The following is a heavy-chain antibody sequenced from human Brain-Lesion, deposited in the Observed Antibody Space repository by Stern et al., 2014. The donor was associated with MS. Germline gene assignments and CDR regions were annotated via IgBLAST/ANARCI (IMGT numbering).Heavy chain of an antibody. Sequence: LVESGAEVKKHGESLKISCKGSGYRFTSNWIGWVRQMPGKGLEWRGIIWPGDSDTRSSPSFQGQVTISADKSISTAYLQWSSLQASDTAMYYCARRGDSSSSGFDYWGQGTLVIVSS. J-gene: IGHJ4*02. D-gene: IGHD6-6*01. CDR1: GYRFTSNW. V-gene: IGHV5-51*01. CDR3: ARRGDSSSSGFDY. CDR2: IWPGDSDT.